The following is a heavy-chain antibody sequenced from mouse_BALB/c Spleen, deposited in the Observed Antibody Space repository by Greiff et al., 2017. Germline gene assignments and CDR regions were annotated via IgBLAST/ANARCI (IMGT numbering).Heavy chain of an antibody. CDR3: ARWDWDSAY. J-gene: IGHJ3*01. V-gene: IGHV5-17*02. CDR2: ISSGSSTI. CDR1: GFTFSSFG. D-gene: IGHD4-1*01. Sequence: EVKVEESGGGLVQPGGSRKLSCAASGFTFSSFGMHWVRQAPEKGLEWVAYISSGSSTIYYADTVKGRFTISRDNPKNTLFLQMTSLRSEDTAMYYCARWDWDSAYWGQGTLVTVSA.